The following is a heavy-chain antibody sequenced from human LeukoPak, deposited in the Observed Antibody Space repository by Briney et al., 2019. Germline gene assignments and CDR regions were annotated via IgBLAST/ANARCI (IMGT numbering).Heavy chain of an antibody. J-gene: IGHJ6*03. Sequence: SETLSLTCSVSGASISSHYWSWIRQPPGKGLEWIGYIYYSVRTNYNPSLKSRVTISVDMPNNQFSLKMSSVTAADTAVYYCARTGDGYNYYDYYYMDVWGKGTTVTVTS. CDR2: IYYSVRT. CDR1: GASISSHY. V-gene: IGHV4-59*11. D-gene: IGHD5-24*01. CDR3: ARTGDGYNYYDYYYMDV.